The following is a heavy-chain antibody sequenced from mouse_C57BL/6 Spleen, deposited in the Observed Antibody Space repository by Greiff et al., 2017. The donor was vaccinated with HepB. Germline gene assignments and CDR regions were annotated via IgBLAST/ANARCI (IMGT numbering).Heavy chain of an antibody. D-gene: IGHD1-1*01. CDR3: ARYGSSYYWYFDV. Sequence: EVKLVESGGDLVKPGGSLKLSCAASGFTFSSYGMSWVRQTPDKRLEWVATISSGGSYTYYPDSVKGRFTISRDNAKNTLYLQMSSLKSEDTAMYYCARYGSSYYWYFDVWGTGTTVTVSS. J-gene: IGHJ1*03. CDR1: GFTFSSYG. V-gene: IGHV5-6*02. CDR2: ISSGGSYT.